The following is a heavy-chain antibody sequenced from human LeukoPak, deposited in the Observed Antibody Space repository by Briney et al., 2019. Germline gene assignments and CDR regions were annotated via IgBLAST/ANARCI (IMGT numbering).Heavy chain of an antibody. CDR1: GGSISSNW. D-gene: IGHD3-22*01. CDR2: IYYSGST. Sequence: SGTLSLTCAVSGGSISSNWWSWVRQPPGRGLEWIGSIYYSGSTYYNPSLKSRVTISVDTSKNQFSLKLSSVTAADTAVYYCARESPYDSSGYYTSHAFDIWGQGTMVTVSS. CDR3: ARESPYDSSGYYTSHAFDI. J-gene: IGHJ3*02. V-gene: IGHV4-4*02.